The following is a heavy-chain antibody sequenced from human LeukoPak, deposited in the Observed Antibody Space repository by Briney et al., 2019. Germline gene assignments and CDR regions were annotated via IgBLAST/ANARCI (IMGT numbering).Heavy chain of an antibody. CDR3: ARGIGQQLSTVGFDY. CDR1: GYTFTSYY. Sequence: ASVKVSCKASGYTFTSYYMHWVRQPPGQGLEWMGIINPSGGSTSYAQKFQGRVTMTRDTSTSTVYMELSSLRSEDTAVYYCARGIGQQLSTVGFDYWGQGTLVTVSS. D-gene: IGHD6-13*01. J-gene: IGHJ4*02. CDR2: INPSGGST. V-gene: IGHV1-46*01.